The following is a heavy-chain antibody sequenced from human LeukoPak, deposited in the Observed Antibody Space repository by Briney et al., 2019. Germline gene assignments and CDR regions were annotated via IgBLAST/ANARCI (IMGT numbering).Heavy chain of an antibody. Sequence: SETLSLTCTVSGGSISSSSYYWGWIRQPPGKGLEWIGSIYYSGSTYFNPSLQSRVTFSVDTSKNQFSLKLSSVTAADTAVYYCARAWYYDSSGYYLFDYWGQGTLVTVSS. CDR2: IYYSGST. CDR3: ARAWYYDSSGYYLFDY. J-gene: IGHJ4*02. CDR1: GGSISSSSYY. D-gene: IGHD3-22*01. V-gene: IGHV4-39*07.